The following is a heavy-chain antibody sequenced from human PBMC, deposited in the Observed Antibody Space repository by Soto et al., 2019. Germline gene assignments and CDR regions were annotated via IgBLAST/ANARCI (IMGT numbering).Heavy chain of an antibody. V-gene: IGHV3-21*01. D-gene: IGHD6-13*01. Sequence: LRLSCAASGFTFSSYSMNWVRQAPGKGLEWVSSISSSSDYIYYADSVKGRFTISRDNAKNSLYLQMNSLRAEDTAVYYCALKHIAAAFNWFDPWGQGTRVTVSS. J-gene: IGHJ5*02. CDR3: ALKHIAAAFNWFDP. CDR1: GFTFSSYS. CDR2: ISSSSDYI.